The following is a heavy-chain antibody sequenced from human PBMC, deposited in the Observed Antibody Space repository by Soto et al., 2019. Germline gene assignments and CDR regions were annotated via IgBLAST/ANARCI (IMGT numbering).Heavy chain of an antibody. V-gene: IGHV3-30*03. Sequence: WGPLCLCCASSGFSFSAHGMHWVRQTPGKGRGWVAFISYDGSSEHYSDSVRGRFTISRDNLTETLTLQMHSLRSKATDRYLCQRRLGTNCIGGNCCFGSWGQGTPVTVS. D-gene: IGHD2-15*01. CDR1: GFSFSAHG. CDR3: QRRLGTNCIGGNCCFGS. CDR2: ISYDGSSE. J-gene: IGHJ4*02.